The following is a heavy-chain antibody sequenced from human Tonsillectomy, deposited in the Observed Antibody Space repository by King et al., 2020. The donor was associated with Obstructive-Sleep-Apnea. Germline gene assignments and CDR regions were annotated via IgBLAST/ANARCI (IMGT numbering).Heavy chain of an antibody. Sequence: VQLQQWGAGLLKPSETLSLTCAGYGGSFSGYYWSWIRQPPGKGLGWIGEINHSGSTNYNPSLKSRVTISVDTSKNQFSLKLSSVTAADTAVYYCARGVYCSSTSCYWGMDVWGQGTTVTVSS. J-gene: IGHJ6*02. CDR2: INHSGST. CDR3: ARGVYCSSTSCYWGMDV. V-gene: IGHV4-34*01. CDR1: GGSFSGYY. D-gene: IGHD2-2*01.